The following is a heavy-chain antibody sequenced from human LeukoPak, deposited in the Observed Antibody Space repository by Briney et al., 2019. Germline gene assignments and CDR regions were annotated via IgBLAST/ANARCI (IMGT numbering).Heavy chain of an antibody. CDR1: GGSFSGYY. V-gene: IGHV4-34*01. Sequence: PSETLSLTCAVYGGSFSGYYWSWIRQPPGKGLEWIGEINHSGSTNYNPSLKSRVTISVDTSKNRFSLKLSSVTAADTAVYYCARESSIAASWGQGTLVTVSS. CDR2: INHSGST. D-gene: IGHD6-6*01. CDR3: ARESSIAAS. J-gene: IGHJ5*02.